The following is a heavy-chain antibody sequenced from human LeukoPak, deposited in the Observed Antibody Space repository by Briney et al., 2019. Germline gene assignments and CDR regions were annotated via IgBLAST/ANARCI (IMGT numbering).Heavy chain of an antibody. CDR2: IYYSGST. J-gene: IGHJ3*02. V-gene: IGHV4-39*07. Sequence: SETLSLTCTVSGGSISSSSYYWGWIRQPPGKGLEWIGSIYYSGSTYYNPSLKSRVTISVDTSKNQFSLKLSSVTAADTAVYYCARFPYYYGSGTHDAFDIWGQGTMVTVSS. D-gene: IGHD3-10*01. CDR3: ARFPYYYGSGTHDAFDI. CDR1: GGSISSSSYY.